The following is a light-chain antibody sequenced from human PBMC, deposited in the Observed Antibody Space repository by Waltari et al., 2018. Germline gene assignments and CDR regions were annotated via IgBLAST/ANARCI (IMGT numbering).Light chain of an antibody. Sequence: AIRITQSPSSLSAATGERVTITCRASQGISSYLAWYQQKPGKAPNPLIYAASTLQSGVPSRFSGSGSGTDFTLTISCLQSEDFATYYCQQYYSYLTFGQGTKLEIK. CDR1: QGISSY. V-gene: IGKV1-8*01. CDR3: QQYYSYLT. J-gene: IGKJ2*01. CDR2: AAS.